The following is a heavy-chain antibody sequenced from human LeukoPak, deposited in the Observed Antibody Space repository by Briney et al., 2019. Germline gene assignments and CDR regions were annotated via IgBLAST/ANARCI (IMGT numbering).Heavy chain of an antibody. CDR1: GFTFSSYW. CDR2: IKQDGSEK. J-gene: IGHJ6*03. CDR3: AREVTMVRGVITSPIYYYYMDV. V-gene: IGHV3-7*01. Sequence: GGSLRLSCAASGFTFSSYWMSWVRQAPGKGLEWVANIKQDGSEKYYVDPVKGRFTISRDNAKNSLYLQMNSLRAEDTAVYYCAREVTMVRGVITSPIYYYYMDVWGKGTTVTVSS. D-gene: IGHD3-10*01.